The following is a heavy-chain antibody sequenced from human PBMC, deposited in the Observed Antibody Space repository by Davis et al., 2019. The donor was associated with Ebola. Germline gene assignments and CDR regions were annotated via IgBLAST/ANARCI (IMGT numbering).Heavy chain of an antibody. CDR3: ARHRGSSGYFDY. J-gene: IGHJ4*02. V-gene: IGHV5-51*01. Sequence: KVSCKASGYTFTSYYMHWVRQMPGKGLEWMGIIYPGDSDTRYSPSFQGQVTISADKSISTAYLQWSSLKASDTAMYYCARHRGSSGYFDYWGQGTLVTVSS. CDR1: GYTFTSYY. D-gene: IGHD6-19*01. CDR2: IYPGDSDT.